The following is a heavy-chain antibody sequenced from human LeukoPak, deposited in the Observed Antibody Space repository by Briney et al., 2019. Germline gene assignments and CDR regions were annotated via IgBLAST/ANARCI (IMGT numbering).Heavy chain of an antibody. J-gene: IGHJ5*02. CDR1: GGSISSYY. Sequence: PSETLSLTCTVSGGSISSYYWSWIRQPAGKGREWVGRIYTSGGTNGNPSLKSRVTMSVDTSKNQFSLKLSSVPAADTAVYYCARDPRPWGQGTLVTASS. CDR3: ARDPRP. V-gene: IGHV4-4*07. CDR2: IYTSGGT.